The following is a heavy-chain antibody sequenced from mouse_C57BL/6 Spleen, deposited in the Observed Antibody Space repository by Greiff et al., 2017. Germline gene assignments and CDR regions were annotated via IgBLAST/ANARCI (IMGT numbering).Heavy chain of an antibody. D-gene: IGHD2-4*01. CDR1: GFTFSDYY. J-gene: IGHJ3*01. Sequence: EVQRVESGGGLVQPRGSLKLSCAASGFTFSDYYMYWVRQTPEKRLEWVAYISNGGGSTYYPATVKGRFTISRDNAKNTLYLQMSRLKSDDTAMYYCARHGGLRPFAYWGQGTLVTVSA. CDR3: ARHGGLRPFAY. V-gene: IGHV5-12*01. CDR2: ISNGGGST.